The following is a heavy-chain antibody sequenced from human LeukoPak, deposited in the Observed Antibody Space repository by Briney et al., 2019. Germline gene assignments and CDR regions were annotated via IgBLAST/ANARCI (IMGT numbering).Heavy chain of an antibody. J-gene: IGHJ4*02. CDR1: GYSFTTYW. Sequence: GESLKISCKGSGYSFTTYWIAWVRQMPGKGLGWMGIIYPGDSDTTYSPSFQGQVTISADRSISTAYLQWSSLKASDTAMYYCATSLVYITGYDYWGQGTLVTVSS. D-gene: IGHD6-19*01. V-gene: IGHV5-51*01. CDR3: ATSLVYITGYDY. CDR2: IYPGDSDT.